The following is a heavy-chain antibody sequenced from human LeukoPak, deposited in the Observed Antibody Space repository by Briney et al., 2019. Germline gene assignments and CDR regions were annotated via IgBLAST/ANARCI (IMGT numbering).Heavy chain of an antibody. CDR1: GFTFSSYA. CDR2: ISGSGGST. D-gene: IGHD2-15*01. CDR3: AKVLGYCSGGSCYHDFDY. J-gene: IGHJ4*02. V-gene: IGHV3-23*01. Sequence: GGSLRLSCAASGFTFSSYAMSWVRQAPGKGLEWVSAISGSGGSTYYADSVKGRFTISRDNSKNTLYLQMNSLRAEDTAVYYCAKVLGYCSGGSCYHDFDYWGQGTLVTVSS.